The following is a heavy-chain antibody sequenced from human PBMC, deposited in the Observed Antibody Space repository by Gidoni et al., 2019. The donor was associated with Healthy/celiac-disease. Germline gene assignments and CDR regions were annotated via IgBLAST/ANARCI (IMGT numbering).Heavy chain of an antibody. V-gene: IGHV3-73*02. J-gene: IGHJ6*02. D-gene: IGHD1-26*01. Sequence: LAESGGGLVQPGGPLKLSCAASGSTFRGSAMHWVRQASGKGLEWVRRIRSKANSYATAYAASVKGRFTISRDDSKNTAYLQMNSLKTEDTAVYYCTSRPVRATTVHYGMDVWGQGTTVTVSS. CDR1: GSTFRGSA. CDR3: TSRPVRATTVHYGMDV. CDR2: IRSKANSYAT.